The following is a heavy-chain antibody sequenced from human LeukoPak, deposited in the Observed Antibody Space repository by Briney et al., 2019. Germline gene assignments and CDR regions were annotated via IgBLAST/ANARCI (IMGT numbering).Heavy chain of an antibody. V-gene: IGHV3-66*02. Sequence: PGGSLRLSCAASGFTFSSSTMSWVRQAPGKGLEWVSVIYSGGSTYYADSVKGRFTTSRDNSKNTLYLQMNSLRAEDTAVYYCAAIVVVPAFDYWGQGTLVTVSS. D-gene: IGHD2-2*01. CDR3: AAIVVVPAFDY. CDR1: GFTFSSST. CDR2: IYSGGST. J-gene: IGHJ4*02.